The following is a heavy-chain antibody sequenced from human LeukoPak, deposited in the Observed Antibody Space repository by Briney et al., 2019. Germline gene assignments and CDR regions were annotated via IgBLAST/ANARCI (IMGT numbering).Heavy chain of an antibody. CDR2: IYYSGST. V-gene: IGHV4-59*01. CDR1: GGSISSYY. D-gene: IGHD3-22*01. Sequence: SETLSLTCTVSGGSISSYYWSWIRQPPGKGPEWIGYIYYSGSTNYNPSLKSRVTISVDTSKDQFSLKLSSVTAADTAVYYCASGYYYNAFDIWGQGTMVTVSS. CDR3: ASGYYYNAFDI. J-gene: IGHJ3*02.